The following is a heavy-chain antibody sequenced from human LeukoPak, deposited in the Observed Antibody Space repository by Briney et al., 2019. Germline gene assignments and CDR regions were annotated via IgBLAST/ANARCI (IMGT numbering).Heavy chain of an antibody. CDR1: GGTFSSYA. CDR3: AREGGDFDY. Sequence: SVKVSCKASGGTFSSYAISWVRQAPGQGLEWMGRIIPILGIANYAQKFQGRVTINADKSTSTAYMELSSLRSEDTAVYYCAREGGDFDYWGQGTLVTVSS. CDR2: IIPILGIA. D-gene: IGHD3-16*01. V-gene: IGHV1-69*04. J-gene: IGHJ4*02.